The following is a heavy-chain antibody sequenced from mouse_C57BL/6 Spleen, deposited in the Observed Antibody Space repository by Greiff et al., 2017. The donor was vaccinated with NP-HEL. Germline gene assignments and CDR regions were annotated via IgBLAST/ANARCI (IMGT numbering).Heavy chain of an antibody. Sequence: EVQLQQSGPELVKPGASVKIPCKASGYTFTDYNMDWVKQSHGKSLEWIGDINPNNGGTIYNQKFKGKATLTVDKSSSTAYMELRSLTSEDTAVYYCARANGHYDYDPYFDDWGQGTTLTVSS. CDR1: GYTFTDYN. CDR2: INPNNGGT. V-gene: IGHV1-18*01. J-gene: IGHJ2*01. D-gene: IGHD2-4*01. CDR3: ARANGHYDYDPYFDD.